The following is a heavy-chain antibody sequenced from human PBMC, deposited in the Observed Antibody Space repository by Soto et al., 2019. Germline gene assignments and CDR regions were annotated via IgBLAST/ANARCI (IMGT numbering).Heavy chain of an antibody. CDR1: GFSISSSSYY. CDR2: IYYSGST. V-gene: IGHV4-39*01. CDR3: ARHAYDYVWGSYRPTLFDY. Sequence: PSETLSLTSTFSGFSISSSSYYLGWIRQPPGKGLEWIGSIYYSGSTYYNPSLKSRVTISVDTSKNQFSLKLSSVTAADTAVYYCARHAYDYVWGSYRPTLFDYWGQGTLVTVSS. D-gene: IGHD3-16*02. J-gene: IGHJ4*02.